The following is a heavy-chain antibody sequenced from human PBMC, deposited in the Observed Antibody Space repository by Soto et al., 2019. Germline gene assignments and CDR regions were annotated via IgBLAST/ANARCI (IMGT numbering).Heavy chain of an antibody. CDR2: IYYSGST. V-gene: IGHV4-59*08. CDR3: ARRYGYSFDY. CDR1: GGSISSYY. J-gene: IGHJ4*02. Sequence: LSLTCTVSGGSISSYYWSWIRQPPGKGLEWIGYIYYSGSTNYNPSLKSRVTISVDTSKNQFSLKLSSVTAADTAVYYCARRYGYSFDYWGQGALVTVSS. D-gene: IGHD1-1*01.